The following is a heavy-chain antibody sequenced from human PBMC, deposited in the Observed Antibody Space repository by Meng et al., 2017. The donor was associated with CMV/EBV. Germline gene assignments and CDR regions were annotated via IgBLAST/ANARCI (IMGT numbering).Heavy chain of an antibody. CDR1: GDSISSSSYY. CDR3: ARRGAYSGYLN. V-gene: IGHV4-39*01. CDR2: IYYSGST. J-gene: IGHJ4*02. Sequence: SETLSLTCTVSGDSISSSSYYWGWIRQPPGKGLEWIGSIYYSGSTYYNPSLKSRVTISVDTSKNQFSLKLSSVTAADTAVYYCARRGAYSGYLNWGQGTLVTVSS. D-gene: IGHD5-12*01.